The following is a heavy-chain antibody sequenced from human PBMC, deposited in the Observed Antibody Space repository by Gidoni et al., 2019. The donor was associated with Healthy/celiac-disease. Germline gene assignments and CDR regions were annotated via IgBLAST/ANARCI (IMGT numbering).Heavy chain of an antibody. J-gene: IGHJ6*02. CDR2: IIPIFGTA. CDR1: GGTFSSYA. CDR3: ARVAPYYHDSSGSYGMDV. V-gene: IGHV1-69*01. D-gene: IGHD3-22*01. Sequence: QVQLVQSGAEVKKPGSSVKVSCKASGGTFSSYAISWVRQAPGQGLEWMGGIIPIFGTANYAQKFQGRVTITADESTSTAYMELSSLRSEDTAVYYCARVAPYYHDSSGSYGMDVWGQGTTVTVSS.